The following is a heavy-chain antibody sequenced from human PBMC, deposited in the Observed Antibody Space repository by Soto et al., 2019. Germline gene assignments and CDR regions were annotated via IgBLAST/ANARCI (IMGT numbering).Heavy chain of an antibody. CDR3: ASSGDGYLKIQLGYITI. CDR2: IIPIFGTA. CDR1: GGTFSSYA. D-gene: IGHD5-18*01. J-gene: IGHJ3*02. Sequence: QVQLVQSGAEVKKPGSSVKVSCKASGGTFSSYAISWVRQAPGQGLEWMGGIIPIFGTANYAQKFQGRVTITADESTSTAYMELSSLRSEDTAVYYCASSGDGYLKIQLGYITIWGQGTMVTVSS. V-gene: IGHV1-69*01.